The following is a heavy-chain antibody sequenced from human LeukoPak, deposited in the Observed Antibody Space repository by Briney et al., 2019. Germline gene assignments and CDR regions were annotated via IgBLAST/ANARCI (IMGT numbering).Heavy chain of an antibody. V-gene: IGHV7-4-1*02. CDR1: GYTFTSYD. D-gene: IGHD6-13*01. Sequence: ASVKVSCKASGYTFTSYDMNWVRQAPGQGLEWMGWINTNTGNPTYAQGFTGRFVFSLDTSVSTAYLQISSLKAEDTAVYYCARESPTGYSSSWYYFDYWGQGTLVTVSS. CDR2: INTNTGNP. CDR3: ARESPTGYSSSWYYFDY. J-gene: IGHJ4*02.